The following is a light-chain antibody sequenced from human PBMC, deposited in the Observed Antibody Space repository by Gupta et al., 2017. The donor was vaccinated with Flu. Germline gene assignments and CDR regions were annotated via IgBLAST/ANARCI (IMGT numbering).Light chain of an antibody. CDR2: EVS. Sequence: ASISCNSSQSLVYKNGHTYWNWFQQRPGQSPRRLVYEVSNRDSGVPDRFSGSGSGTDFTLKISRVEAEDVGVYYCMRTHPWTFGQGTKLEIK. CDR1: QSLVYKNGHTY. CDR3: MRTHPWT. J-gene: IGKJ2*02. V-gene: IGKV2-30*01.